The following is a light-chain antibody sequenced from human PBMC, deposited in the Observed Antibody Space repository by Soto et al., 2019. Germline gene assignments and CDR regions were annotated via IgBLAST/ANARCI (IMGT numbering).Light chain of an antibody. CDR1: QGISNY. CDR2: AAS. CDR3: QKYNSAPTWT. J-gene: IGKJ1*01. Sequence: DIQMTQSPSSLSASVGDRVTITCRASQGISNYLAWYQQKPGKVPKLLIYAASTLQSGVPSRFSGSGSGTDFTLTISSLQPEYVATYYCQKYNSAPTWTFGQGTKVEIK. V-gene: IGKV1-27*01.